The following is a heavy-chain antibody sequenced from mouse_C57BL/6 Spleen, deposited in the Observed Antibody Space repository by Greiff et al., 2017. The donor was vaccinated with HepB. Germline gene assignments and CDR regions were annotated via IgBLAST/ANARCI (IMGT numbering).Heavy chain of an antibody. V-gene: IGHV1-15*01. CDR3: TRRDYGSRWDFDY. CDR1: GYTFTDYE. J-gene: IGHJ2*01. CDR2: IDPETGGT. D-gene: IGHD1-1*01. Sequence: QVQLQQSGAELVRPGASVTLSCKASGYTFTDYEMHWVKQTPVHGLEWIGAIDPETGGTAYNQKFKGKAILTADKSSSTAYMELRSLTSEDSAVYYCTRRDYGSRWDFDYWGQGTTLTVSS.